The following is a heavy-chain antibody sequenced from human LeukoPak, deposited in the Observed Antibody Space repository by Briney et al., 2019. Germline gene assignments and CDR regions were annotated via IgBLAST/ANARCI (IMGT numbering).Heavy chain of an antibody. CDR1: GYTFTGYY. Sequence: ASVKVSCKASGYTFTGYYMHWVRQAPGQGLEWMGWINPNSGGTNYAQKFQGRVTMTRDTSISTAYMELSRLRSDDTAVYYCARLTYCSGGSCRPGYWGQGTLVTVSS. D-gene: IGHD2-15*01. J-gene: IGHJ4*02. CDR3: ARLTYCSGGSCRPGY. CDR2: INPNSGGT. V-gene: IGHV1-2*02.